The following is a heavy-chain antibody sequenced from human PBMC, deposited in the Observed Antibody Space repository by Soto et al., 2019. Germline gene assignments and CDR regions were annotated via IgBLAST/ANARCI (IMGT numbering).Heavy chain of an antibody. CDR1: GFTLSSYS. J-gene: IGHJ6*02. CDR3: ARDNPRSSGCDV. Sequence: EVQLVESGGGLVQPGGSLRLSCEASGFTLSSYSMNWARQAPGQGLEWVSYISSSSSTIYYADSVKGRFTISRDNAKNSLYLQMNSLSDEDTAVSYCARDNPRSSGCDVWGQGTTVTVSS. CDR2: ISSSSSTI. V-gene: IGHV3-48*02.